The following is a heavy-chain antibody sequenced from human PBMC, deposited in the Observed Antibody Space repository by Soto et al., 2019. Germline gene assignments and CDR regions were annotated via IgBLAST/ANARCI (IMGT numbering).Heavy chain of an antibody. CDR3: ARENCYDTSGLDY. CDR2: IWYDGNSK. Sequence: GGSLRLSCASSGFPFTSYGMHWVRQAPGKGLEWVAGIWYDGNSKHYEDSVKGRFTISRDNSKNTLYLEMNSLRGDDTAVYYCARENCYDTSGLDYWGQGTLVTVS. D-gene: IGHD2-21*01. J-gene: IGHJ4*02. V-gene: IGHV3-33*01. CDR1: GFPFTSYG.